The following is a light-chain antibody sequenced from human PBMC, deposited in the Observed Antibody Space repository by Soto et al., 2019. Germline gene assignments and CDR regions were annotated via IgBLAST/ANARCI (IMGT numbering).Light chain of an antibody. Sequence: QSVLTQPPSASGTPGQRVTISCSGSSSNIGSSIVNWYQQLPGTAPKLLIYNNNQRPSGVPDRFSGSKSGTSASLAISGLQSEDEAAYYCAAWADSLNGYVFGTGTKLTVL. CDR2: NNN. V-gene: IGLV1-44*01. CDR3: AAWADSLNGYV. J-gene: IGLJ1*01. CDR1: SSNIGSSI.